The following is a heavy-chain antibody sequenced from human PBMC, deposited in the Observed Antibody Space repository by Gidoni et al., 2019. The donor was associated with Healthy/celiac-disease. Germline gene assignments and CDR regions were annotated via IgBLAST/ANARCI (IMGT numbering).Heavy chain of an antibody. CDR1: GFTFSSYS. D-gene: IGHD2-2*01. V-gene: IGHV3-48*02. J-gene: IGHJ3*02. CDR3: ARDLVVPAAMYAFDI. Sequence: EVQLVESGGGLVQPGGSLRLSCAASGFTFSSYSMNWVRQAPGKGLAWVSYISSSSSTIYYADSVKGRFTISRDNAKNSLYLQMNSLRDEDTAVYYCARDLVVPAAMYAFDIWGQGTMVTASS. CDR2: ISSSSSTI.